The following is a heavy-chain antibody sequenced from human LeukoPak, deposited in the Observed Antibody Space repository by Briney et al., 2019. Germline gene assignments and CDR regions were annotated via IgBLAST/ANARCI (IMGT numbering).Heavy chain of an antibody. CDR2: IFHSGNT. J-gene: IGHJ4*02. CDR3: AREGYSYGYYFDY. CDR1: GYSISSGYY. D-gene: IGHD5-18*01. Sequence: SETLSLTCTVSGYSISSGYYWGWIRQSPGKGLEWIGSIFHSGNTNYNPSLKSRVTISVDTSKNQFSLKLSSVTAADTAVYYCAREGYSYGYYFDYWGQGTLVTVSS. V-gene: IGHV4-38-2*02.